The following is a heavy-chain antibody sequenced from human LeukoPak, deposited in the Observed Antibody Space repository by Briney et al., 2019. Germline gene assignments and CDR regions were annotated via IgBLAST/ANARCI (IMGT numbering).Heavy chain of an antibody. CDR1: GFTFSRYN. Sequence: GGSLRLSCAGSGFTFSRYNMNWFRQAPGKGLERVSSISSRSRYIFYADSVKGRFTISRDNAKNSLYLQMNSLGAEDTAVYYCARDAQWLVPEGYYYYMDVWGKGTTVTVSS. D-gene: IGHD6-19*01. CDR3: ARDAQWLVPEGYYYYMDV. J-gene: IGHJ6*03. V-gene: IGHV3-21*01. CDR2: ISSRSRYI.